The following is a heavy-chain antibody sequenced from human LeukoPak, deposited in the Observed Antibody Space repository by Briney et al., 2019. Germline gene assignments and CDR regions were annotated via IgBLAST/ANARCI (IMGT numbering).Heavy chain of an antibody. CDR1: GFTVSSYG. J-gene: IGHJ4*02. D-gene: IGHD3-3*01. CDR3: ARGLRFLEWLLAYFDY. Sequence: GGSLRLSCAASGFTVSSYGMHWVRQAPGKGLEWVAVISYDGSNKYYADSVKGRFTISRDNSKNTLYLQMNSLRAEDTAVYYCARGLRFLEWLLAYFDYWGQGTLVTVSS. V-gene: IGHV3-30*03. CDR2: ISYDGSNK.